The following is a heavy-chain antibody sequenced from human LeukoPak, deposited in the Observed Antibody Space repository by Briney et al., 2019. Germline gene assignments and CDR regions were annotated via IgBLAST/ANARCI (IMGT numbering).Heavy chain of an antibody. CDR3: ASPQAAFCGGDCYSP. CDR2: IYPGNSDT. CDR1: GYSFTDYW. D-gene: IGHD2-21*02. Sequence: AGESLKISCKASGYSFTDYWIGWVRQMPGKGLEWMGIIYPGNSDTGYSPSFQGQVTISVDKSITTAYLQWSSLKASDTAMYYCASPQAAFCGGDCYSPWGQGTKVTVSS. J-gene: IGHJ3*01. V-gene: IGHV5-51*01.